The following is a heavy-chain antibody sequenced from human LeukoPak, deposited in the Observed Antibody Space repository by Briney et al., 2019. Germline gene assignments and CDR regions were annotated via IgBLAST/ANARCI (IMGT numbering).Heavy chain of an antibody. Sequence: GGSLRLSCAASGFTVSSNYMSWVRQAPGKGLEWVSDITGSGGSTNYADSVKGRFTISRDNSKNTLYLQMNSLRAEDTAVYYCAKDHYADYGDSSYGMDVWGQGTTVTVSS. CDR2: ITGSGGST. CDR3: AKDHYADYGDSSYGMDV. D-gene: IGHD4-17*01. J-gene: IGHJ6*02. V-gene: IGHV3-23*01. CDR1: GFTVSSNY.